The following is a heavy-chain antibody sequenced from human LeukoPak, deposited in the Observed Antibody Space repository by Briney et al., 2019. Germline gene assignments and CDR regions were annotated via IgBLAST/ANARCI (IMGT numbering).Heavy chain of an antibody. CDR2: IYIGGNT. CDR1: GFIFSTND. V-gene: IGHV3-66*01. D-gene: IGHD4/OR15-4a*01. Sequence: ARSQSLSCAASGFIFSTNDMNWVRQAPARAMEWISGIYIGGNTVSSDFVKGRFTISRDSSMNTLYLQMDSLRPEDTALYYCARGAGAYNYYAMDVWGQGTTVTVSS. J-gene: IGHJ6*02. CDR3: ARGAGAYNYYAMDV.